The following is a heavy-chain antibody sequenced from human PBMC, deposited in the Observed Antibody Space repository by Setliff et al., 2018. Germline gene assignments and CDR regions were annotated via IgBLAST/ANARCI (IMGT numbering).Heavy chain of an antibody. V-gene: IGHV1-2*06. CDR2: VFTVTDDT. Sequence: ASVKVSCKTSGYSFTKYFLHWVRQAPGQGLEWMGRVFTVTDDTQFRTEFQGRVSVTRDTSMSTGYMELSSLRSDDTAVYYCARAPPKIVVTVAALDYWGQGALVTVSS. D-gene: IGHD2-15*01. CDR1: GYSFTKYF. J-gene: IGHJ4*02. CDR3: ARAPPKIVVTVAALDY.